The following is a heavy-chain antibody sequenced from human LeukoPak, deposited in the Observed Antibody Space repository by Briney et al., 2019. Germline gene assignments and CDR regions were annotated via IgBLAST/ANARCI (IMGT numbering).Heavy chain of an antibody. CDR1: GGSMSSYY. CDR2: IYYRGNT. CDR3: ARHLSSDYASWFDP. Sequence: PSETLSLTCSVSGGSMSSYYWSWIRQPPGRGLEWIGYIYYRGNTNYNPSLKSRVTISVDTSKNQFSLKLSSVTAADTAIYYCARHLSSDYASWFDPWGQGTLVTVSS. D-gene: IGHD4-17*01. V-gene: IGHV4-59*08. J-gene: IGHJ5*02.